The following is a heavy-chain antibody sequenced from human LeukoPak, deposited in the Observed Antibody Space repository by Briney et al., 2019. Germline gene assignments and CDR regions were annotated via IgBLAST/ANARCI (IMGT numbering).Heavy chain of an antibody. CDR3: AKDGGYGSGSYYPDY. CDR1: GFTFNIYS. Sequence: GGSLRLSCAASGFTFNIYSMNWVRQAPGKGLEWVSSISGGAGGAAYADSVKGRFTMSRDNSKNTLYLQMNSLRAEDTAVYYCAKDGGYGSGSYYPDYWGQGTLVTVSS. J-gene: IGHJ4*02. D-gene: IGHD3-10*01. CDR2: ISGGAGGA. V-gene: IGHV3-23*01.